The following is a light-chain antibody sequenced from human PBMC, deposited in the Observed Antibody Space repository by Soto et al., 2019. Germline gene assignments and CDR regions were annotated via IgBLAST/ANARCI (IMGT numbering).Light chain of an antibody. CDR2: GAS. Sequence: EIVWTQSPGTLSLSPGERATLSCRASQRVSKYLAWYQQKPGQAPRVLIYGASSRATGIPDRFSGSGSGTDFTLTISRLEPEDCAVYYCQHYSSSPWTFGQGTKVEIK. CDR1: QRVSKY. V-gene: IGKV3-20*01. J-gene: IGKJ1*01. CDR3: QHYSSSPWT.